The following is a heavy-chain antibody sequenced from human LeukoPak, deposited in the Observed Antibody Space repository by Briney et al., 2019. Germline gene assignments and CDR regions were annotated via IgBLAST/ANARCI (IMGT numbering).Heavy chain of an antibody. V-gene: IGHV5-51*01. CDR1: GYSFTSYW. CDR2: IYPGDSDT. CDR3: ARHAGVRTWQQLPDY. J-gene: IGHJ4*02. Sequence: GESLKISCKGSGYSFTSYWIGWVRQVPGKGLEWMGIIYPGDSDTRYSPSFQGQVTISADKSISTAYLQWSSLKASDTAMYYCARHAGVRTWQQLPDYWGQGTLVTVSS. D-gene: IGHD6-13*01.